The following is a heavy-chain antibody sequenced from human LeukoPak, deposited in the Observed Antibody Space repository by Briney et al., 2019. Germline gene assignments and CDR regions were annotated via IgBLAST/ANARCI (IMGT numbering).Heavy chain of an antibody. CDR1: GFTFSSYA. Sequence: PGGSLRLSCAASGFTFSSYAMSWVRQAPGKGLEWVSGISGSGGSAYYADSVKGRFTISRDNSKNTLYLQMNGLRAEDTAVYYCAKGTRYSSSSGTFDYWGQGTLVTVSS. V-gene: IGHV3-23*01. CDR2: ISGSGGSA. J-gene: IGHJ4*02. CDR3: AKGTRYSSSSGTFDY. D-gene: IGHD6-6*01.